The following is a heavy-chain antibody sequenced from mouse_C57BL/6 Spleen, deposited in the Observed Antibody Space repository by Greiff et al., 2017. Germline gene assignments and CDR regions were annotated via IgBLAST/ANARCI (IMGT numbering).Heavy chain of an antibody. CDR3: ARSGDYGKSWFAY. Sequence: QVQLKQSGAELAKPGASVKLSCKASGYTFTSYWMHWVKQRPGQGLEWIGYINPSSGYTKYNEKFKSKATLTVDKPSSQAYMQLSSLTSEDSAVYYCARSGDYGKSWFAYWGQGTLVTVSA. V-gene: IGHV1-7*01. J-gene: IGHJ3*01. D-gene: IGHD2-1*01. CDR2: INPSSGYT. CDR1: GYTFTSYW.